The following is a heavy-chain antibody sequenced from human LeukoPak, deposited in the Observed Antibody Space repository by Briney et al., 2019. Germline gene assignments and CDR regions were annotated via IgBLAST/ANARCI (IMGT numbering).Heavy chain of an antibody. Sequence: PSETLSLTCSVSGYSISSDYWGWIRQPPGKGLEWIGSIHHSGSTYYNPSLKSRVTIPVDTSKNQFSLRVTSVTAAATAVYYWARRGNPFDYWGQGTLVTVSS. V-gene: IGHV4-38-2*02. CDR2: IHHSGST. J-gene: IGHJ4*02. CDR1: GYSISSDY. CDR3: ARRGNPFDY.